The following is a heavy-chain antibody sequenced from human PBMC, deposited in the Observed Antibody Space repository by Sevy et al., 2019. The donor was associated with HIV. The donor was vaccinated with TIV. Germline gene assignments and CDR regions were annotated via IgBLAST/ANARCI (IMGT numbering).Heavy chain of an antibody. D-gene: IGHD4-17*01. CDR2: ISHDGGTQ. CDR3: AKDRVGDYCLCSVDY. V-gene: IGHV3-30*18. Sequence: GGSLRLSCAASGFSFSRYGIHWVRQAPGRGLEWVAVISHDGGTQYYADSVKGRFTVSSYNSKYTAYLEMDSLSTEDTAAYFCAKDRVGDYCLCSVDYWGQGALVTVSS. J-gene: IGHJ4*02. CDR1: GFSFSRYG.